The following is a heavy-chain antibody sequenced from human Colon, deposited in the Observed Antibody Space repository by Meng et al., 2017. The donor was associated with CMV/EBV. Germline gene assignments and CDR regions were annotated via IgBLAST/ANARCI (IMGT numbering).Heavy chain of an antibody. Sequence: GGSLRLSCVTSGFTFDTYGMSWVRQAPGKGPEWVSSISISSYTNYADSVKGRFTISRDNAKNSLYLQMNSLRAEDTAVYYYARVVKGGNYLEYWGQGTLVTVSS. CDR2: ISISSYT. J-gene: IGHJ4*02. CDR1: GFTFDTYG. CDR3: ARVVKGGNYLEY. D-gene: IGHD4-23*01. V-gene: IGHV3-21*01.